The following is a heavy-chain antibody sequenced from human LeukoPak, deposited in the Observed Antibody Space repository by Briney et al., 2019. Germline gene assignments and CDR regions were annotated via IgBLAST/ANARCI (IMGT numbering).Heavy chain of an antibody. CDR1: GFTFSSYA. CDR3: ARDSYLYYYDSSGYSYGHFDY. CDR2: ISYDGSNK. J-gene: IGHJ4*02. D-gene: IGHD3-22*01. Sequence: PGGSLRLSCAASGFTFSSYAMHWVRQAPGKGLEWVAVISYDGSNKYYADSVKGRFTISRDNSKNTLYLQMNSLRAEDTAVYYCARDSYLYYYDSSGYSYGHFDYWGQGTLVTVSS. V-gene: IGHV3-30-3*01.